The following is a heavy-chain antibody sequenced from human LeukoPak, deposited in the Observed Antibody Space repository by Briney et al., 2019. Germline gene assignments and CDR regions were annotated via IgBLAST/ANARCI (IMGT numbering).Heavy chain of an antibody. D-gene: IGHD6-13*01. J-gene: IGHJ5*02. CDR3: ARDHLIAAAGTQGWFDP. Sequence: PSQTLSLTCTVSGGSISSGDYYWSWIRQPPGKGLEWIGYIYYSGSTNYNPSLKSRVTISVDTSKNQFSLKLSSVTAADTAVYYCARDHLIAAAGTQGWFDPWGQGTLVTVSS. CDR2: IYYSGST. V-gene: IGHV4-30-4*01. CDR1: GGSISSGDYY.